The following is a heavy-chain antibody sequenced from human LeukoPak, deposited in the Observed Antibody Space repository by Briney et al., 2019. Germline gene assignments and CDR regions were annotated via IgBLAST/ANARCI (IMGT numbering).Heavy chain of an antibody. D-gene: IGHD6-13*01. Sequence: ASVKVSCKASGYTFTGYYMHWVRQAPGQGLERMGWINPNSGGTNYAQKFQGRVTMTRDTSISTAYMELSRLRSDDTAVYYCARDPYSSSWYGTWFDPWGQGTLVTASS. CDR2: INPNSGGT. J-gene: IGHJ5*02. V-gene: IGHV1-2*02. CDR3: ARDPYSSSWYGTWFDP. CDR1: GYTFTGYY.